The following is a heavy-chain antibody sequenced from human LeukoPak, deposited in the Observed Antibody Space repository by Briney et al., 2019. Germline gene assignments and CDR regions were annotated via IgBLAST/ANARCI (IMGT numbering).Heavy chain of an antibody. Sequence: GGSLRLSCAASGFTFSSYGMHWVRQAPGKGLEWVAVISYDGSNKYYADSVKGRFTISRDNSKNTLYLQMNSLRAEDTAVYYCARDLRTDYGDYYYYGMDVWGQGTTVTVSS. J-gene: IGHJ6*02. CDR3: ARDLRTDYGDYYYYGMDV. CDR2: ISYDGSNK. CDR1: GFTFSSYG. D-gene: IGHD4-17*01. V-gene: IGHV3-30*03.